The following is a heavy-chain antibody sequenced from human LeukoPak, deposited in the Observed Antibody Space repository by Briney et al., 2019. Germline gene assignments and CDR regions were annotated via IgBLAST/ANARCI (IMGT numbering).Heavy chain of an antibody. CDR2: MNPNSGNT. CDR3: ARADTASSGILTGYYGYYYYYMDV. V-gene: IGHV1-8*01. D-gene: IGHD3-9*01. Sequence: ASVKVSCKASGYTFTSYDINWVRQATGQGLEWMGWMNPNSGNTGYAQKFQGRVTMTRNTSISTAYMELSSLRSEDTAVYYCARADTASSGILTGYYGYYYYYMDVWGKGTTVTISS. J-gene: IGHJ6*03. CDR1: GYTFTSYD.